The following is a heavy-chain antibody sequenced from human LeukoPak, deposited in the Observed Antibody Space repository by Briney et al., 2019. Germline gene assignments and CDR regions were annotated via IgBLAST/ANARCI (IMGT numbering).Heavy chain of an antibody. Sequence: PSETLSLTCTVSGGSISSYYWSWIRQPPGKGLEWIGYIYYSGSTNYNPSLKSRVTISVDTSKNQFSLKLSSVTAADTAVYYCAREGLEMATHRWGQGTLVTVSS. CDR3: AREGLEMATHR. J-gene: IGHJ4*02. CDR2: IYYSGST. V-gene: IGHV4-59*12. CDR1: GGSISSYY. D-gene: IGHD5-24*01.